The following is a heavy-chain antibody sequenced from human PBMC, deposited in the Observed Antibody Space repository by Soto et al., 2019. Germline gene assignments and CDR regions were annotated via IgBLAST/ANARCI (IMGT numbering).Heavy chain of an antibody. J-gene: IGHJ3*02. CDR1: GYSFTSYW. D-gene: IGHD3-22*01. Sequence: GECLKISWKGSGYSFTSYWIGWVRQMPGKGLEWMGIIYPGDSDTRYSPSFQGQVTISADKSISTAYLQWSSLKASDTAMYYCPSAYYDSSGYYYEVSAFDIWGQGTMVTVSS. V-gene: IGHV5-51*01. CDR2: IYPGDSDT. CDR3: PSAYYDSSGYYYEVSAFDI.